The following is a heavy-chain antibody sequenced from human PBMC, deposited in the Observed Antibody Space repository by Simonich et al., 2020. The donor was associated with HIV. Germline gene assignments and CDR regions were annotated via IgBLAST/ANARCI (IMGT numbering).Heavy chain of an antibody. CDR1: GGSFSGYH. CDR2: INDSGST. CDR3: ARLDAVVGVSAPTTAFDI. Sequence: QVQLQQWGAGLLKPSETLSLTCAVYGGSFSGYHWSWIRQPPGKGLEWIGEINDSGSTKHNPSLKSRVNISVDTSKNQFSLKLTSVTAADTAVYYCARLDAVVGVSAPTTAFDIWGQGTLVTVSS. V-gene: IGHV4-34*01. D-gene: IGHD2-15*01. J-gene: IGHJ3*02.